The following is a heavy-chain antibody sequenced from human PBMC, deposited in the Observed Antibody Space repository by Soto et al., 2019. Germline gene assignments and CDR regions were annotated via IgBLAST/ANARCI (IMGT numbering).Heavy chain of an antibody. Sequence: GGSLRLSCAASGFTFSSYAMHWVRQAPGKGLEWVAVISYDGSNKYYADSVKGRFTISRDNSKNTLYLQMNSLRAEDTAVYYCARKRSQDYALDYWGQGTLVTVSS. J-gene: IGHJ4*02. CDR1: GFTFSSYA. D-gene: IGHD4-17*01. CDR3: ARKRSQDYALDY. V-gene: IGHV3-30-3*01. CDR2: ISYDGSNK.